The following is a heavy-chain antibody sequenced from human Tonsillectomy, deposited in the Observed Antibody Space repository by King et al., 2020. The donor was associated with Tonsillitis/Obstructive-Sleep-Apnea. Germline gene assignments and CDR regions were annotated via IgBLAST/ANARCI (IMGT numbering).Heavy chain of an antibody. D-gene: IGHD6-6*01. V-gene: IGHV4-59*01. CDR2: IYYSGST. J-gene: IGHJ6*02. Sequence: QLQESGPGLVKPSKNLSLTCTVSGGSISSYYWSWIRQPPGKGLEWIGYIYYSGSTNYKPSLKSRVTISVDTSKNQFSLRLSSVTAADTAVYYCARTGMTRVEYSSSLPYYYYGMDVWGQGTTVTVSS. CDR1: GGSISSYY. CDR3: ARTGMTRVEYSSSLPYYYYGMDV.